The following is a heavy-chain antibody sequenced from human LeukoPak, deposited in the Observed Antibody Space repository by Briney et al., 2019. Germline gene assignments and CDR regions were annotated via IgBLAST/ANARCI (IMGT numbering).Heavy chain of an antibody. CDR1: GYTFTSYG. CDR3: ARGRDRLRFLANWFDP. Sequence: ASVKVSCKASGYTFTSYGISWVRQAPGQGLEWMGWISAYNGNTNYAQKLQGRITMTTDTSTSTAYMELRSLRSDDTAAYYCARGRDRLRFLANWFDPWGQGTLVTVSS. D-gene: IGHD3-3*01. J-gene: IGHJ5*02. V-gene: IGHV1-18*01. CDR2: ISAYNGNT.